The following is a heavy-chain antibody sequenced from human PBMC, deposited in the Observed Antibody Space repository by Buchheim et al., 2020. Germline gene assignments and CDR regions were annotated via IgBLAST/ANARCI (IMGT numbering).Heavy chain of an antibody. V-gene: IGHV4-34*01. CDR2: INHSGST. CDR3: ARDLIAAAGSVKYYFDY. CDR1: GGSFSGYY. D-gene: IGHD6-13*01. J-gene: IGHJ4*02. Sequence: QVQLQQWGAGLLKPSETLSLTSAVYGGSFSGYYWSWIRQPPGKGLEWIGEINHSGSTNYNPSLKSRVTISVDTSKNQFSLKLSSVTAADTAVYYCARDLIAAAGSVKYYFDYWGQGTL.